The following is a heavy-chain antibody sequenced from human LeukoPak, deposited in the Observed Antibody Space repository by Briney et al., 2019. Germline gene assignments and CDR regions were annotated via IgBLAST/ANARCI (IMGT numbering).Heavy chain of an antibody. CDR1: GFTFSSYG. CDR3: AKGSRWGYYASSGYEDWFDP. CDR2: IWYDGSNK. D-gene: IGHD3-22*01. Sequence: GGSLRLSCAASGFTFSSYGMHWVRQAPGKGLEWVAVIWYDGSNKYYADSVKGRFTISRDNSKNTLYLQMNRLRAEDTAVYYCAKGSRWGYYASSGYEDWFDPWGQGTLVTVSS. V-gene: IGHV3-33*06. J-gene: IGHJ5*02.